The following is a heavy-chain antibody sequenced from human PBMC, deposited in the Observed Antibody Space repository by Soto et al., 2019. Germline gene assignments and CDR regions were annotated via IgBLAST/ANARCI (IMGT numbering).Heavy chain of an antibody. J-gene: IGHJ4*02. Sequence: GASVKVSCKASGYTFIDYSIHWVRQAPGQGLEWMGRINPHSGDTDYSQKFQERVTISRDMSTTTAYMELSSLRSEDTAVYYCAATNTAGAPVYWGQGTQVTVSS. V-gene: IGHV1-2*06. D-gene: IGHD1-26*01. CDR2: INPHSGDT. CDR3: AATNTAGAPVY. CDR1: GYTFIDYS.